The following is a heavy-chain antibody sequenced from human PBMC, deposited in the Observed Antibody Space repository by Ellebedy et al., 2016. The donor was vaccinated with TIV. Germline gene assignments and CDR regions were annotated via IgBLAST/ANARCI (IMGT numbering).Heavy chain of an antibody. V-gene: IGHV4-59*01. Sequence: MPSETLSLTCNVSGGSISRYHWSWIRQPPGKGLEWIGYISFSGFTNYSPSPKSRATISVDTSKSQFSLTLTSVTAADTAVYYCAGGVTTLTFDFWGQGTLVIVSS. CDR3: AGGVTTLTFDF. D-gene: IGHD4-17*01. CDR2: ISFSGFT. J-gene: IGHJ1*01. CDR1: GGSISRYH.